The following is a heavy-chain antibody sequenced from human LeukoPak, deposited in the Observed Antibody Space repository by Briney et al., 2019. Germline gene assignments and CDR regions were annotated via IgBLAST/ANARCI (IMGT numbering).Heavy chain of an antibody. CDR1: GGSISSGGFS. V-gene: IGHV4-30-2*06. J-gene: IGHJ5*02. D-gene: IGHD4-17*01. CDR2: MYHGGST. CDR3: ASTNDFGDYVGA. Sequence: PSETLSLTCAVSGGSISSGGFSWSWIRQSPGKGLEWIGYMYHGGSTYYNPSLESRVTISVDRSKNQFSLNLSSVTAADTAVYYCASTNDFGDYVGAWGQGTLVTVSS.